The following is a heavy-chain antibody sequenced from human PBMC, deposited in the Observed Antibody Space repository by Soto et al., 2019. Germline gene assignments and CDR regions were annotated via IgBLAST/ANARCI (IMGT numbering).Heavy chain of an antibody. CDR2: ISGISAYT. CDR1: GFTFRDYY. V-gene: IGHV3-11*06. CDR3: ARRRYGDYLDN. J-gene: IGHJ4*02. D-gene: IGHD4-17*01. Sequence: QVQLVESGGALVKPGGSLRLSCAASGFTFRDYYLSWIRQAPGKGLESLSYISGISAYTTYADSVRGRFTISRDNAKNSVFLQMNNRTADGTAVYYRARRRYGDYLDNWGQGTLVTVS.